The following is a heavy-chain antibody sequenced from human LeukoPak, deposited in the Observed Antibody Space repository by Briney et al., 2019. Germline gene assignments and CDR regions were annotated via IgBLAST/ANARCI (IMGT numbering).Heavy chain of an antibody. CDR3: ARGAGYGGYGYYFDY. J-gene: IGHJ4*02. CDR1: GFTFSSYA. CDR2: ISGSGGST. D-gene: IGHD5-12*01. V-gene: IGHV3-23*01. Sequence: GGSLRLSCAASGFTFSSYAMSWVRQAPGKGLGWVSAISGSGGSTYYADSVKGRFTISRDNAKNSLYLQMDSLRAEDTALYYCARGAGYGGYGYYFDYWGQGTLATVSS.